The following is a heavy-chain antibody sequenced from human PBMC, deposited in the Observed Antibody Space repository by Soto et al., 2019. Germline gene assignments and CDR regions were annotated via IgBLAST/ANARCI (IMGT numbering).Heavy chain of an antibody. V-gene: IGHV3-11*01. D-gene: IGHD3-22*01. CDR3: ARDLGYYDSSGYLDH. Sequence: GGSLRLSCAASGFTFSDYYMSWIRQAPGKGLEWVSYISSSGDIIYYADSMKGRFTISRDNAKNSLYLQMNNLRAEDTAVYYCARDLGYYDSSGYLDHWGQGTLVTVSS. CDR1: GFTFSDYY. J-gene: IGHJ4*02. CDR2: ISSSGDII.